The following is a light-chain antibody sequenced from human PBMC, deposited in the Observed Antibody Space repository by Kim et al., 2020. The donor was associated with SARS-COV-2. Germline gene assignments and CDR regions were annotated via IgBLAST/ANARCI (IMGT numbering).Light chain of an antibody. V-gene: IGLV3-1*01. CDR1: KLGDKY. J-gene: IGLJ1*01. CDR2: QDS. Sequence: SYELTQPPSVSVSPGQTASITCSGDKLGDKYACWYQQKPGQSPVLVIYQDSKRPSGIPERFSGSNSGNTATLTISGTQAMDEADYYCQAWDSSTARYVFGTGTKSPS. CDR3: QAWDSSTARYV.